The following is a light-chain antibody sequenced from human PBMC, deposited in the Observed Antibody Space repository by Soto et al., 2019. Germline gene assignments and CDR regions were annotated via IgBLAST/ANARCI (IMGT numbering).Light chain of an antibody. CDR3: QQSYSTRIT. CDR1: QSVSDS. Sequence: DIHMTQPPSSLSASVGYRVTITCRANQSVSDSLNWYQQKPGKAPKLLIYAASSLQSGVPSRFSGSGSGTDFTLTISSLQPEDFAAYYCQQSYSTRITFGQGTRLEIK. V-gene: IGKV1-39*01. CDR2: AAS. J-gene: IGKJ5*01.